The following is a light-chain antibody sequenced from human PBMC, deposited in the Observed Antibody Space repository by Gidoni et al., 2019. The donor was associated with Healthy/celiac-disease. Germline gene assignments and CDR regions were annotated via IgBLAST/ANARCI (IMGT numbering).Light chain of an antibody. CDR2: DAS. V-gene: IGKV3-11*01. Sequence: EIVLTQSPATLSLSPGERATLSCRASQSVRSYVAGYQQKRGQGPSLLIYDASNRATGIRARFSGSGSGTDFTLTINRLEPEDFAVYCCQQSSHWPLTFGGGTKVEIK. CDR1: QSVRSY. CDR3: QQSSHWPLT. J-gene: IGKJ4*01.